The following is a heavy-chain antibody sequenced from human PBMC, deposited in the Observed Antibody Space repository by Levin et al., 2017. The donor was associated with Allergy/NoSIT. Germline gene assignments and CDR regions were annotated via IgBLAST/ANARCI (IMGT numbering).Heavy chain of an antibody. V-gene: IGHV4-59*01. Sequence: SQTLSLTCTVSGGSIRSSYWSWIRPPPGKGLEWIGYIYYSGSTNYNPSLKSRVTISVDTSKNQFSLKLSSVTAADTAVYYCARGRSSAAQLGFDYWGQGTLVTVSS. CDR3: ARGRSSAAQLGFDY. D-gene: IGHD6-13*01. CDR1: GGSIRSSY. CDR2: IYYSGST. J-gene: IGHJ4*02.